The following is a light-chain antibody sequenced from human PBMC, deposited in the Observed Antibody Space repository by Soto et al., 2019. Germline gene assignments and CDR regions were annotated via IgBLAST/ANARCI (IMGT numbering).Light chain of an antibody. J-gene: IGLJ1*01. V-gene: IGLV2-23*02. CDR1: SSNVGSYKL. Sequence: QSVLTQPASVSGSPGQSITISCTGTSSNVGSYKLVSWHQQHPGKAPKLMIFEVNKRPSGVSNRFSGSKSGNTASLTIPGLKVEDEADYYCCSSGGSPTYVFGTGTKVTVL. CDR3: CSSGGSPTYV. CDR2: EVN.